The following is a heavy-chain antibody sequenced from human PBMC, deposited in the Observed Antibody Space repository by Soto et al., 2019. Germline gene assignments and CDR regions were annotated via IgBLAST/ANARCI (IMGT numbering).Heavy chain of an antibody. CDR3: ARAFDRKFDF. V-gene: IGHV4-34*01. CDR1: DGKFIDYG. Sequence: VSDGKFIDYGGSWFRQRPGKGLEWIGEINHSGSTNYNPSLKSRVTISVDTSKNQFSLKLSSVTAADTDVYYCARAFDRKFDFWRHGATVTV. J-gene: IGHJ3*01. CDR2: INHSGST.